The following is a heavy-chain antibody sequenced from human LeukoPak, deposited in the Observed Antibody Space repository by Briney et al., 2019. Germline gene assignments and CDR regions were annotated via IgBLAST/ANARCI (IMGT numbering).Heavy chain of an antibody. CDR2: INPSGGST. V-gene: IGHV1-46*01. Sequence: ASVKVSCKASGYTFTSYYMHWVRQAPGQGLEWMGIINPSGGSTSYAQKFQGRVTMTRDTSTSTVYMELSSLRSEDTAVYYCARGVVVAALKYYFDYWGQGTQVTVSS. CDR1: GYTFTSYY. D-gene: IGHD2-15*01. CDR3: ARGVVVAALKYYFDY. J-gene: IGHJ4*02.